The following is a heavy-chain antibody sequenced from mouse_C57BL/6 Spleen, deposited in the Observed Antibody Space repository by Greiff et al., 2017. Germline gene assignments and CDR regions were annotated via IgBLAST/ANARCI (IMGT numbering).Heavy chain of an antibody. J-gene: IGHJ1*03. CDR3: APTAQATYFDV. CDR1: GFNIKDYY. D-gene: IGHD3-2*02. V-gene: IGHV14-2*01. Sequence: DVQLVESGAELVKPGASVKLSCTASGFNIKDYYMHWVKQRTEQGLEWIGRIDPEDGETKYAPKFQGKATITADTSSNTAYLQLSSLTSEDTAVYYCAPTAQATYFDVWGTGTTVTVSS. CDR2: IDPEDGET.